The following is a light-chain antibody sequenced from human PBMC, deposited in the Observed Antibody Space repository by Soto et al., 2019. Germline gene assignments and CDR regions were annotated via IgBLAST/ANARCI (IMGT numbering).Light chain of an antibody. V-gene: IGLV2-14*02. CDR1: SSDVGSYTL. CDR2: EGS. J-gene: IGLJ2*01. Sequence: QSVLTQPASVSGSPGQSITISCTGTSSDVGSYTLVSWYQQHPGKAPKLMIYEGSKRPSGVSNRFSGSKSGNTASLTISGLQAEDEADYYCSSYTSSSTLKVFGGGTKLTVL. CDR3: SSYTSSSTLKV.